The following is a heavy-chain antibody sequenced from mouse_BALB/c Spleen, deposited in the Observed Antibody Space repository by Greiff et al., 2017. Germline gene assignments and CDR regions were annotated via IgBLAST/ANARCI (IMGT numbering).Heavy chain of an antibody. Sequence: EVMLVESGGGLVKPGGSLKLSCAASGFTFSSYAMSWVRQSPEKRLEWVAEISSGGSYTYYPDTVTGRFTISRDNAKNTLYLEMSSLRSEDTAMYDCERGRGRDWFAYWGQGTLVTVSA. CDR1: GFTFSSYA. CDR3: ERGRGRDWFAY. J-gene: IGHJ3*01. CDR2: ISSGGSYT. V-gene: IGHV5-9-4*01. D-gene: IGHD3-1*01.